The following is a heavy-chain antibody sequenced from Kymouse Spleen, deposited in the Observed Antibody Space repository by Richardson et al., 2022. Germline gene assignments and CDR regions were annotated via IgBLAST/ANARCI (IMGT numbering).Heavy chain of an antibody. CDR1: GFTVSSNY. D-gene: IGHD1-7*01. Sequence: EVQLVESGGGLIQPGGSLRLSCAASGFTVSSNYMSWVRQAPGKGLEWVSVIYSGGSTYYADSVKGRFTISRDNSKNTLYLQMNSLRAEDTAVYYCARDSLGITGTTDYYYGMDVWGQGTTVTVSS. V-gene: IGHV3-53*01. CDR2: IYSGGST. CDR3: ARDSLGITGTTDYYYGMDV. J-gene: IGHJ6*02.